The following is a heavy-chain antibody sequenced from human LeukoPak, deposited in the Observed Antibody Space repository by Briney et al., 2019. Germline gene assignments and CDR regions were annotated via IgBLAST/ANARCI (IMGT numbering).Heavy chain of an antibody. CDR3: ARLYYYESSGLYYFDY. D-gene: IGHD3-22*01. J-gene: IGHJ4*02. CDR2: INHSGST. V-gene: IGHV4-34*01. CDR1: GGSFSVYY. Sequence: SETLSLTCAAYGGSFSVYYWSWIRQPPGKGLEWIGEINHSGSTNYNPSLKSRVTISVDTSKNQFSLKVSSVTAADTAVYYCARLYYYESSGLYYFDYWGQGTLVTVSS.